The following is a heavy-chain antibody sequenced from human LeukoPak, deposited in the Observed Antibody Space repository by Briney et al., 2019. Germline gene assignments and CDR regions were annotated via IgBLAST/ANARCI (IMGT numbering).Heavy chain of an antibody. J-gene: IGHJ4*02. V-gene: IGHV1-24*01. Sequence: ASVKVSCKVSGYTLTELPMHWVRQAPGKGLEWMGGFDPEDGETIYAQKFQGRVTMTEDTSIDTAYMELSSLRSEDTAVYYCATDGYAAAGTPNDYWGQGTLVTVSS. CDR3: ATDGYAAAGTPNDY. CDR2: FDPEDGET. D-gene: IGHD6-13*01. CDR1: GYTLTELP.